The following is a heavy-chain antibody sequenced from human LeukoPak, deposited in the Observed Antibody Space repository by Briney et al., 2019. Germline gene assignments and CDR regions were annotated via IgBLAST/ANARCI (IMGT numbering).Heavy chain of an antibody. CDR1: GYTFTSYG. Sequence: ASVKVSCKASGYTFTSYGISWVRQAPGQGREGMGWRSAYNGNTKYAQKLQGTVTMTTDTSTSTAYMELRSLRSDDTAVYYCARSIAAAGKRGIDYWGQGTLVTVSS. J-gene: IGHJ4*02. V-gene: IGHV1-18*01. CDR2: RSAYNGNT. CDR3: ARSIAAAGKRGIDY. D-gene: IGHD6-13*01.